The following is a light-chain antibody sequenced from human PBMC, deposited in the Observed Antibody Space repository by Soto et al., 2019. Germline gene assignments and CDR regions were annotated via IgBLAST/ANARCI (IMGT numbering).Light chain of an antibody. CDR1: SSDVGGFNY. CDR3: SSYTSISTYV. CDR2: EVS. J-gene: IGLJ1*01. V-gene: IGLV2-14*01. Sequence: QSVLSQPASVSGSPGQSITISCTATSSDVGGFNYVSWVQQHPGKAPKLMIYEVSNRPSGVSNRFSGSKSGNTASLTISGLQAEDEADYYCSSYTSISTYVFGTWTKVTVL.